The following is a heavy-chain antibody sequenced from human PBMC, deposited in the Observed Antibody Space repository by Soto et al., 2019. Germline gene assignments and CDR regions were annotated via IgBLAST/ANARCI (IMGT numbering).Heavy chain of an antibody. CDR1: GFTFNNYA. D-gene: IGHD3-10*01. Sequence: EVQLLESGGGLVQPGGSLRLSCAASGFTFNNYAMTWVRQAPGKGLEWVSAISGGGDTTSYADSVKGRFTVSRDGSKNPLHLQMRSLRAEDTALYYCAKGRGGSGSLTPRVDFWGQGTLVTVSS. J-gene: IGHJ4*02. CDR3: AKGRGGSGSLTPRVDF. V-gene: IGHV3-23*01. CDR2: ISGGGDTT.